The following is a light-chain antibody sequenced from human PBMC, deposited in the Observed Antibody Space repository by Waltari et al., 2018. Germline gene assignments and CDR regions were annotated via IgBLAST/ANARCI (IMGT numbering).Light chain of an antibody. CDR3: QQLKSYPPA. J-gene: IGKJ3*01. CDR1: QGLSSY. V-gene: IGKV1-9*01. CDR2: AAS. Sequence: DSQMTQSPSFLSPSVGDRVTITVWASQGLSSYLGWYQQKPGTAPQLLIYAASTLQSGVPSRFSGSGSGTEFTLTISSLQPEDFATYYCQQLKSYPPAFGPGTKVDIK.